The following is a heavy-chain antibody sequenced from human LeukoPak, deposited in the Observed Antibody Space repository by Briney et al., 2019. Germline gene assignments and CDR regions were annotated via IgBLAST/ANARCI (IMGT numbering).Heavy chain of an antibody. CDR3: ARSSGWYQYYYYGMDV. CDR2: IYYSGST. V-gene: IGHV4-39*01. Sequence: KPSETLSLTCTVSGGSISSSSCYWGWIRQPPGKGLEWIGSIYYSGSTYYNPSLKSRVTISVDTSKNQFSLKLSSVTAADTAVYYCARSSGWYQYYYYGMDVWGQGTTVTVSS. CDR1: GGSISSSSCY. D-gene: IGHD6-19*01. J-gene: IGHJ6*02.